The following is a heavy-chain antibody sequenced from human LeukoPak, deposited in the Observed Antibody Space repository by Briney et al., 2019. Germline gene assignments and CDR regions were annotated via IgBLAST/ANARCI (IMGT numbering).Heavy chain of an antibody. CDR2: INQDGSQT. V-gene: IGHV3-7*05. Sequence: PGGSLRLSCAASGFTFTNSWMSWVRQSAGKGLEWVANINQDGSQTDYLDSVKGRFTVSRDNARNSLYLQMNSLRAEGTAMYYCVRHINYWGQGTLVTVSS. CDR3: VRHINY. CDR1: GFTFTNSW. D-gene: IGHD2-21*01. J-gene: IGHJ4*02.